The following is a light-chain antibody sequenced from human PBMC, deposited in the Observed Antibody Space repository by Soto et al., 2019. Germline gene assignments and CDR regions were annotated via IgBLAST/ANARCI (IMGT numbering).Light chain of an antibody. Sequence: DIQMTRSPSTLSASVGDRVTITCRASQSISSWLAWYQQKPGKAPKLLIYDASSLESGVPSRFSGSGSDTEFTLTIINLQPDDFATYHCQQYNRYSLTFGGGTKVDIK. V-gene: IGKV1-5*01. CDR2: DAS. J-gene: IGKJ4*01. CDR3: QQYNRYSLT. CDR1: QSISSW.